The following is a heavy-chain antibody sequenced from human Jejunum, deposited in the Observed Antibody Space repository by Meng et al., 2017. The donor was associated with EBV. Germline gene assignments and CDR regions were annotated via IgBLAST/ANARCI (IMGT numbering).Heavy chain of an antibody. CDR3: AGLRYSGYDRAFDY. CDR1: GGSVNSGNVY. Sequence: APGLVNPPETLALTGNVSGGSVNSGNVYWSWIRQPPGKGLEWIGYIYYSGSTNYIPSLKIRVTISLDTSKNQFSLKLSSVTAADTAVYYCAGLRYSGYDRAFDYWGQGALVTVSS. V-gene: IGHV4-61*01. J-gene: IGHJ4*02. CDR2: IYYSGST. D-gene: IGHD5-12*01.